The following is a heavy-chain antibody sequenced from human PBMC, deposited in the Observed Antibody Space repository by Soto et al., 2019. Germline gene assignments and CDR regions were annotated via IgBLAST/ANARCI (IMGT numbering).Heavy chain of an antibody. Sequence: ASVKVSCKASGYTFTSYDINWVRQATGQGLEWMGWMNPNSGNTGYAQKFQGRVTMTRNTSISTAYMELSSLRSEDTAVNYCARGNGYSYGYSYNYYYYYGMDVWGQGTTVTVSS. V-gene: IGHV1-8*01. CDR3: ARGNGYSYGYSYNYYYYYGMDV. CDR2: MNPNSGNT. J-gene: IGHJ6*02. D-gene: IGHD5-18*01. CDR1: GYTFTSYD.